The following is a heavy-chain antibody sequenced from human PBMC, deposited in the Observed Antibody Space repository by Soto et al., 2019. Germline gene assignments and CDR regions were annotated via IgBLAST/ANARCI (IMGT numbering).Heavy chain of an antibody. D-gene: IGHD3-10*01. V-gene: IGHV4-31*03. J-gene: IGHJ4*02. Sequence: QVQLQESGPGLVKPSQTLSLTCTVSGGSISSGGYYWSWIRQHPGKGLEWIGYIYYSGSTYYNPSLKSRVTISVDTSKNQFSLKLSSVTAADTAVYYCARYYYGSGSSPQYYFDYWGQGTLVTVSS. CDR3: ARYYYGSGSSPQYYFDY. CDR2: IYYSGST. CDR1: GGSISSGGYY.